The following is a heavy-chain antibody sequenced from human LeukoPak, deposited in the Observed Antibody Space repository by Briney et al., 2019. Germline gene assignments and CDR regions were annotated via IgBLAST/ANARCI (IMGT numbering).Heavy chain of an antibody. CDR3: AFPFDYYYYGMDV. J-gene: IGHJ6*02. D-gene: IGHD2-21*01. V-gene: IGHV1-8*02. CDR1: GYTFTSYG. Sequence: ASVKVSCKASGYTFTSYGISWVRQAPGQGLEWMGWMNPNSGNTGYAQKFQGRVTMTRNTSISTAYMELSSLRSEDTAVYYCAFPFDYYYYGMDVWGQGTTVTVSS. CDR2: MNPNSGNT.